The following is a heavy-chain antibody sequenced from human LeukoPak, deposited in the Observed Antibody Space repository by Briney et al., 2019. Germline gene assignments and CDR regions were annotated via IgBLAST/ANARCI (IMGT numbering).Heavy chain of an antibody. D-gene: IGHD2-2*01. V-gene: IGHV3-21*01. J-gene: IGHJ5*02. Sequence: GGSLRLSCAASGFTFSSYEMNWVRQAPGKGLEWVSSISSSSSYIYYADSVKGRFTISRDNAKNSLYLQMNSLRAEDTAVYYCARYCSSTSCAPGTGFDPWGQGTLVTVSS. CDR1: GFTFSSYE. CDR3: ARYCSSTSCAPGTGFDP. CDR2: ISSSSSYI.